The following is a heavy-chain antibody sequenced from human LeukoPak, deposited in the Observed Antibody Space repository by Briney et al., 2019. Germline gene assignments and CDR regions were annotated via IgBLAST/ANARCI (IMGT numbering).Heavy chain of an antibody. J-gene: IGHJ4*02. D-gene: IGHD3-16*02. CDR2: INHSGST. V-gene: IGHV4-34*01. CDR3: ARGRDYVWGSYRYTEFDY. Sequence: SETLSLTCAVYGGSFSGYYWSWIRQPPGKGLEWIGEINHSGSTNYKPSLKSRVTISVDTSKNQFSLKLSSVTAADTAVYYCARGRDYVWGSYRYTEFDYWGQGTLVTVSS. CDR1: GGSFSGYY.